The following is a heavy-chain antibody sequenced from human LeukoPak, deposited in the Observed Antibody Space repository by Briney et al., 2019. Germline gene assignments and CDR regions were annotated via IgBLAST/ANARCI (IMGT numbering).Heavy chain of an antibody. D-gene: IGHD4-17*01. CDR1: GFTFSSYA. CDR3: ASAKNGDYVYNWFDP. J-gene: IGHJ5*02. CDR2: ISGSGIST. V-gene: IGHV3-23*01. Sequence: GGSLRLSCAASGFTFSSYAMSWVRQAPGKGLGWVSAISGSGISTYYADSVKGRFTISRDNSKNTRYLQMNSLRAEDAAVYYCASAKNGDYVYNWFDPWGQGTLVTVSS.